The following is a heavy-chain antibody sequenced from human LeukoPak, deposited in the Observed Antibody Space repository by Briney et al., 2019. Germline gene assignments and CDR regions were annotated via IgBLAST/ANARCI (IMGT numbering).Heavy chain of an antibody. Sequence: PGGSLRLSCAAPGFTVSNNYMSWVRQAPGRRLGWVSVIYSGGTIYYADSVKGRFTISRDNSKNTLFLQMNSLRAEDTAVYYCARGLYDDKGGFWGQGTMVTVSS. V-gene: IGHV3-53*01. J-gene: IGHJ3*01. D-gene: IGHD3-22*01. CDR1: GFTVSNNY. CDR3: ARGLYDDKGGF. CDR2: IYSGGTI.